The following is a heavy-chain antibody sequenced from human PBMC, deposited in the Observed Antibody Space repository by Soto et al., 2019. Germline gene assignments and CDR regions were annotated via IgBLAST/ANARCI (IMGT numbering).Heavy chain of an antibody. CDR3: ARDSRADYYGSGSYNWFDP. D-gene: IGHD3-10*01. CDR2: INPSGGST. Sequence: ASVKVSCKASGYTFTSYYMHWVRQAPGQGLEWMGIINPSGGSTSYAQKFQGRVTMTRDTSTSTVYMELSSLRSEDTAVYYCARDSRADYYGSGSYNWFDPWGQGTLVTSPQ. J-gene: IGHJ5*02. CDR1: GYTFTSYY. V-gene: IGHV1-46*01.